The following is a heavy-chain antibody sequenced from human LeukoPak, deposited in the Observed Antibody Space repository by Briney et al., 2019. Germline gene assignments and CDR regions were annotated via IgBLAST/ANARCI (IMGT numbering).Heavy chain of an antibody. J-gene: IGHJ4*02. CDR2: IKQDGSEK. Sequence: PGGSLRLSCAASGFTFSSYWMSWVRQAPGKGLEWVANIKQDGSEKYYVDSVKGRFTISRDNAKNSLYLQVNSLRAEDTAVYYCARDAVGATTDYWGQGTLVTVSS. V-gene: IGHV3-7*01. CDR3: ARDAVGATTDY. CDR1: GFTFSSYW. D-gene: IGHD1-26*01.